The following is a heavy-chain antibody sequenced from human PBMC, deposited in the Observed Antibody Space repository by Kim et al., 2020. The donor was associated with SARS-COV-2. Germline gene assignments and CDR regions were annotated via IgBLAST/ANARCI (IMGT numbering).Heavy chain of an antibody. CDR2: IYYSGST. CDR1: GGSISSSSYY. D-gene: IGHD3-22*01. V-gene: IGHV4-39*01. Sequence: SETLSLTCTVSGGSISSSSYYWGWIRQPPGKGLEWIGSIYYSGSTYYNPSLKSRVTISVDTSKNQFSLKLSSVTAADTAVYYCARQYITMIVERQAFDYWGQGTLVTVSS. CDR3: ARQYITMIVERQAFDY. J-gene: IGHJ4*02.